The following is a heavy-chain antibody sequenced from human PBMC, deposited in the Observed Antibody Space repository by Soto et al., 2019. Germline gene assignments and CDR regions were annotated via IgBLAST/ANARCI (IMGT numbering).Heavy chain of an antibody. D-gene: IGHD6-19*01. Sequence: GGSLRLSCAASGFTFSSYAMHWVRQAPGKGLEWVAVISYDGSNKYYADSVKGRFTISRDNSKNTLYLQMNSLRAEDTAVYYCALSSGRYFDAFDIWGQGTMVTVSS. CDR1: GFTFSSYA. CDR3: ALSSGRYFDAFDI. J-gene: IGHJ3*02. V-gene: IGHV3-30-3*01. CDR2: ISYDGSNK.